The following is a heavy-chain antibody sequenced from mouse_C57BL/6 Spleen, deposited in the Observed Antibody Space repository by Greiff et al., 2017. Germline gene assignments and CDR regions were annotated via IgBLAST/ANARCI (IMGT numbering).Heavy chain of an antibody. CDR3: ARGAQATLDD. J-gene: IGHJ2*01. CDR2: IDPSDSYT. Sequence: VQLQQPGAELVMPGASVKLSCKASGYTFTSYWMHWVKQRPGQGLEWIGEIDPSDSYTNYNQKFKGKSTLTVDKSSSTAYMQLSSLTSEDSAVYYCARGAQATLDDWGQGTTLTVSS. V-gene: IGHV1-69*01. CDR1: GYTFTSYW. D-gene: IGHD3-2*02.